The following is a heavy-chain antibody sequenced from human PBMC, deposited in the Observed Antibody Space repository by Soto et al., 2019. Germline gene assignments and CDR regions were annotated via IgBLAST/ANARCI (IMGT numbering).Heavy chain of an antibody. CDR3: AGLNRSVLAAFGIDY. D-gene: IGHD3-3*02. V-gene: IGHV4-59*01. CDR1: GGSISSYY. J-gene: IGHJ4*02. Sequence: TLALTCTASGGSISSYYWSWIRQPPGKALERIGYIYYSGSTNYNPSLKSRVTISVDTSKNQFSLKLSSGTAADTAVYSCAGLNRSVLAAFGIDYWGQGTLVTVSS. CDR2: IYYSGST.